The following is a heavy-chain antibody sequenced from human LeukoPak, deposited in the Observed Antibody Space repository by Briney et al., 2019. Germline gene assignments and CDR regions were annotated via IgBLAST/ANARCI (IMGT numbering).Heavy chain of an antibody. Sequence: GGSLRLSCEPSGFSFSTYSMNWVRQAPGKGLEWVSVIYSGGSTYYADSVKGRFTISRDNSKNTLYLQMNSLRAEDTAVYYCASTGYSSSFDYWGQGTLVTVSS. J-gene: IGHJ4*02. CDR3: ASTGYSSSFDY. V-gene: IGHV3-53*01. D-gene: IGHD6-13*01. CDR1: GFSFSTYS. CDR2: IYSGGST.